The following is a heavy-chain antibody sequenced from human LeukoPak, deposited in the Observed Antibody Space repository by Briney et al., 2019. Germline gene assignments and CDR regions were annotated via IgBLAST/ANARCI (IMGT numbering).Heavy chain of an antibody. J-gene: IGHJ3*02. CDR1: GGTFSSYA. Sequence: GASVKVSCKASGGTFSSYAISWVRRAPGQGLEWMGGIIPIFGTANYAQKFQVRVTITADESTSTAYMELSSLRSEDTAVYYCAREGSGTTGSDAFDIWGQGTMVTVSS. CDR3: AREGSGTTGSDAFDI. V-gene: IGHV1-69*13. CDR2: IIPIFGTA. D-gene: IGHD1-1*01.